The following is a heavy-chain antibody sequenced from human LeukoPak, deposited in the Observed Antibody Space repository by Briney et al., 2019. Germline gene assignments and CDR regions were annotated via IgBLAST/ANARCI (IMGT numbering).Heavy chain of an antibody. Sequence: GGSLRLSCAASGFTFSSYSMNWVRQAPGKGLEWVSYISSSSSTIYYADSVKGRFTIPRDNAKNSLYLQMNSLRDEDTAVYYCARDRGYGDLSYYFDYWGQGTLVTVSS. V-gene: IGHV3-48*02. CDR3: ARDRGYGDLSYYFDY. J-gene: IGHJ4*02. D-gene: IGHD4-17*01. CDR2: ISSSSSTI. CDR1: GFTFSSYS.